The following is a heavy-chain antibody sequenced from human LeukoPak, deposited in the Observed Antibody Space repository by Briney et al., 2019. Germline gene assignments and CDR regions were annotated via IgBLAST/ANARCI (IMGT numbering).Heavy chain of an antibody. J-gene: IGHJ4*02. CDR2: ISSDGNDK. CDR1: GVTSRSYG. D-gene: IGHD1-14*01. V-gene: IGHV3-30*03. Sequence: GGSLRLSCAASGVTSRSYGMHWVRQAPGKGLEWVALISSDGNDKLYGDSVKGRFTISRDNSKNTLYLQMNSLRAEDTAVYYCASNHRTDALFDYWGQGTLVTVSS. CDR3: ASNHRTDALFDY.